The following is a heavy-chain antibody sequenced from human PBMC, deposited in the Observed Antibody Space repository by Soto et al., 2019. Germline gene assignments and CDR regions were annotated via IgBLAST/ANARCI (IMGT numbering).Heavy chain of an antibody. D-gene: IGHD3-22*01. J-gene: IGHJ4*02. CDR3: ARGIYEGSSGYYLDV. CDR2: IYYAGTT. V-gene: IGHV4-59*08. CDR1: GGSLSGYY. Sequence: PSETLSLTCSISGGSLSGYYWTWTRQPPGKGLEWIGYIYYAGTTTYNPSLKNRVTISLDTPKNHFSLKMESVTAADMGVYYCARGIYEGSSGYYLDVWGQGNRVTVS.